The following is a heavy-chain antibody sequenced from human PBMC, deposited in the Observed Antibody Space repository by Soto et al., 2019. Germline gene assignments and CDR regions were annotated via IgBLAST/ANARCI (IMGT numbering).Heavy chain of an antibody. Sequence: GGSLRLSCTASGFTFGDYAMSWFRQAPGKGLEWVGFIRSKAYGGTTEYAASVKGRFTISRDDSKSIAYLQMNSLKTEDTAVYYCTRVLGYCSSTSCYGWFDPWGQGTLVTVSS. D-gene: IGHD2-2*01. CDR1: GFTFGDYA. J-gene: IGHJ5*02. CDR2: IRSKAYGGTT. V-gene: IGHV3-49*03. CDR3: TRVLGYCSSTSCYGWFDP.